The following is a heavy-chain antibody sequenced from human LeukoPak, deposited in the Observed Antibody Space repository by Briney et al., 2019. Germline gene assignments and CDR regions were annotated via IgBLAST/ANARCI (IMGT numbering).Heavy chain of an antibody. CDR1: GGSISSSSYY. CDR3: ASGRYFDL. V-gene: IGHV4-39*07. J-gene: IGHJ2*01. CDR2: IYYRGST. Sequence: SETLSLTCNVSGGSISSSSYYWGWVRQPPGKGLEWIGSIYYRGSTYYKPSLNSRVTISFDTSKNQFSLKMSSVTAADTAVYFCASGRYFDLWGRGTLVSVSS.